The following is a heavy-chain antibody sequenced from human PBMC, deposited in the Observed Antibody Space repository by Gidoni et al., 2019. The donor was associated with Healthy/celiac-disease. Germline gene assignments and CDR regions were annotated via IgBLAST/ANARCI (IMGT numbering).Heavy chain of an antibody. J-gene: IGHJ3*02. Sequence: QVQLVQSGAEVKKPGASVKVSCKASGYTFTSYAMHWVRQAPGQRLEWMGWINAGNGNTKYSQKFQGRVTITRDTSASTAYMELSSLRSEDTAVYYCARVDRGYCSGGSCPWAFDIWGQGTMVTVSS. D-gene: IGHD2-15*01. CDR3: ARVDRGYCSGGSCPWAFDI. V-gene: IGHV1-3*01. CDR2: INAGNGNT. CDR1: GYTFTSYA.